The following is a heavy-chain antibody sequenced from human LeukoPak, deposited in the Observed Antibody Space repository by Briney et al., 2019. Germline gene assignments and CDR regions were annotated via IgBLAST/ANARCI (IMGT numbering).Heavy chain of an antibody. CDR3: ARVLPPTYIEIVQTAPYYFDF. D-gene: IGHD2/OR15-2a*01. CDR1: GYTFNGYY. V-gene: IGHV1-18*04. J-gene: IGHJ4*02. CDR2: ISGYNGNT. Sequence: GASVKVSCKASGYTFNGYYIHWVRQAPGQGLEWMGRISGYNGNTKYAQKFQGRVTMTTDTSTSTAYMDLRGLRSDDTAVYYCARVLPPTYIEIVQTAPYYFDFWGQGTLVTVSS.